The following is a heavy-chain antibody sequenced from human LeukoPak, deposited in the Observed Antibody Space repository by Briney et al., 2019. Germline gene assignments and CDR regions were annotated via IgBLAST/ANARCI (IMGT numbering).Heavy chain of an antibody. D-gene: IGHD5-24*01. V-gene: IGHV1-69*05. CDR1: GGTFSSYA. J-gene: IGHJ4*02. CDR3: ASSRDGYNFDY. Sequence: GASVKVSCKASGGTFSSYAISWVRQAPGQGLEWMGRTIPIFGTANYAQKFQGRVTITTDESTSTAYMELSSLRSEDTAVYYCASSRDGYNFDYWGQGTLVTVSS. CDR2: TIPIFGTA.